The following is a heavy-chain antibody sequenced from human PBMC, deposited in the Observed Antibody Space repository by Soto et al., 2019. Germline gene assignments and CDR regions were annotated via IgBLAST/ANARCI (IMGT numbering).Heavy chain of an antibody. CDR1: GGSISSYY. CDR2: IYYSGST. CDR3: ARETYGDYVGYFDP. J-gene: IGHJ5*02. V-gene: IGHV4-59*12. D-gene: IGHD4-17*01. Sequence: SSETLSLTCTVSGGSISSYYWSWIRQPPGKGLEWIGYIYYSGSTNYNPSLKSRVTISVDTSKNQFSLKVGSVTAADTAVYYCARETYGDYVGYFDPWGQGTLVTVSS.